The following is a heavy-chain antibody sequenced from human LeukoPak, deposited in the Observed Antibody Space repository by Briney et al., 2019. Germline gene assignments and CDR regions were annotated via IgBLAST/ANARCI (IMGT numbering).Heavy chain of an antibody. CDR1: GFTFSSYS. Sequence: GGSLRLSCAASGFTFSSYSMNWVRQAPGKGLEWVSSISSSSSYIYYADSVKGRFTISRDNAKNSLYLQMNSLRAEDTAVYYCARAIRRFLESDYYYYGMDVWGQGTTVTVSS. CDR3: ARAIRRFLESDYYYYGMDV. V-gene: IGHV3-21*01. D-gene: IGHD3-3*01. J-gene: IGHJ6*02. CDR2: ISSSSSYI.